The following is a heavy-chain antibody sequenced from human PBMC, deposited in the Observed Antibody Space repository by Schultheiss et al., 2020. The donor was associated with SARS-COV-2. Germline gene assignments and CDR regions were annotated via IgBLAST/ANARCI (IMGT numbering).Heavy chain of an antibody. J-gene: IGHJ3*02. V-gene: IGHV3-74*01. CDR3: LRISGGPI. CDR2: ISPDEGST. D-gene: IGHD2-15*01. Sequence: GGSLRLSCAASGFTFSNYWMHWVRQVPGKGLMSVSSISPDEGSTQYVDSVKGRFTISRDNAKKALYLQMNSLRVEDTAVYYCLRISGGPIWGQGTMVTVSS. CDR1: GFTFSNYW.